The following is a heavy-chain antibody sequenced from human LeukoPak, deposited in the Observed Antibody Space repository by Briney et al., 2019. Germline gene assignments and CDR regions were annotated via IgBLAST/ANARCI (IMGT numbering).Heavy chain of an antibody. Sequence: GGSLRLSCAASGFSFSYYWMRWVRQAPGKGLEGVANIKQDGSEKYYVDSVKGRFTISRDSAKISLFLQMNSLRAEDTAVYYCARGAYNWNDHYYFDYWGQGTLVTVSS. J-gene: IGHJ4*02. V-gene: IGHV3-7*01. CDR3: ARGAYNWNDHYYFDY. D-gene: IGHD1-1*01. CDR2: IKQDGSEK. CDR1: GFSFSYYW.